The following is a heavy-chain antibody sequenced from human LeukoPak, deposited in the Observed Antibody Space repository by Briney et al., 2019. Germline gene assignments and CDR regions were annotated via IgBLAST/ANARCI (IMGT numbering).Heavy chain of an antibody. D-gene: IGHD3-10*01. CDR3: AKDRHFEGSGSSTWEWDV. Sequence: GGSLRLSCAASGFTFSSYVMSWVRQAPGKGLEWVSAISGSGGSTYYAVSVKGRFTISRDKSKNTRSLQMNILRAEDTAVYYCAKDRHFEGSGSSTWEWDVWGKGTTVTISS. CDR1: GFTFSSYV. V-gene: IGHV3-23*01. J-gene: IGHJ6*04. CDR2: ISGSGGST.